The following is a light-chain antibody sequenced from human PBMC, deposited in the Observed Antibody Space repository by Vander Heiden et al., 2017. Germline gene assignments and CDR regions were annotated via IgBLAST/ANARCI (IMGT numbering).Light chain of an antibody. V-gene: IGLV3-19*01. J-gene: IGLJ3*02. CDR2: GKN. CDR1: SLRTYY. Sequence: SSELTQDPAVSVAWGQTVRITCQGDSLRTYYASWYQQKPGQAPVLVIYGKNNRPSGIPDRFSGSSSGNTASLTITGAQAEDEADYYCNSRDSSGNHLMFGGGTKLTVL. CDR3: NSRDSSGNHLM.